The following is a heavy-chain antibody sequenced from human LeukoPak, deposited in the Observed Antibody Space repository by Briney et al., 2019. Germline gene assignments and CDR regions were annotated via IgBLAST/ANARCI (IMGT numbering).Heavy chain of an antibody. J-gene: IGHJ4*02. CDR3: ARVDIVATINY. D-gene: IGHD5-12*01. CDR1: GGSISNSGYY. CDR2: VYYSGST. Sequence: SETLSLTCTVSGGSISNSGYYWGWIRQPPGKGLEWIGSVYYSGSTYYNPSLKSRVTISVDTSKNQFSLKLSSVTAADTAVYYCARVDIVATINYWGQGTLVTVSS. V-gene: IGHV4-39*07.